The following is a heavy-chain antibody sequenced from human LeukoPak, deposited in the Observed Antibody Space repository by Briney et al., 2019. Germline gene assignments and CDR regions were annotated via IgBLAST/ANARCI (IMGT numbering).Heavy chain of an antibody. CDR3: VKEEMGAHHAFDI. Sequence: AGSLRLSCSASGFTFSIYAMHWVRQAPRQGLESVSAIRSDGSRTYYAESVKGRFTICRDNSKNTLYLQMSSLRAEDTAVYYCVKEEMGAHHAFDIWGQGTLVTVSS. CDR2: IRSDGSRT. D-gene: IGHD1-26*01. CDR1: GFTFSIYA. J-gene: IGHJ3*02. V-gene: IGHV3-64D*06.